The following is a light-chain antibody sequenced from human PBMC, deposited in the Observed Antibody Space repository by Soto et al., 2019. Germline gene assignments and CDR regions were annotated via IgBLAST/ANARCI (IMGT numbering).Light chain of an antibody. V-gene: IGKV1-9*01. Sequence: TQLTQSPSSLSASVGDRVTITCRASQGISSYLAWYQQKPWKAPKLLIDAASTLQSGVPSRFSGSGSGTDFTLTIRSLQPEDFATYYCQQLNSYPLTFGGGTKVEIK. CDR2: AAS. J-gene: IGKJ4*01. CDR1: QGISSY. CDR3: QQLNSYPLT.